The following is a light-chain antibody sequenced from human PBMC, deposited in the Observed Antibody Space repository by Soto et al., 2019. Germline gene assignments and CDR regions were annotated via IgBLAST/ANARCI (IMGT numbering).Light chain of an antibody. V-gene: IGKV3-11*01. CDR2: DAS. J-gene: IGKJ4*01. Sequence: EIVLTQSPATLSLSPGERATLSCRASQSVSRYLAWYQQKPGQAPRLLIYDASNSATGIPARCSGSGSGTDFPLTISSLEPYDFAVYYCQQRTTFGGGTKVEIK. CDR1: QSVSRY. CDR3: QQRTT.